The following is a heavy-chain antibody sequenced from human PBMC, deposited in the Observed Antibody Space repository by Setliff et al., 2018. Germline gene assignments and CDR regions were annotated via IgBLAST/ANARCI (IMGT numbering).Heavy chain of an antibody. V-gene: IGHV4-4*07. Sequence: PSETLSLTCSVSSGSMRNYYWIWIRQPAGEGLEWIGRIYTSGSTNYNPSLQRRVTISLEMSKNQFSLTLSSVTAADTAVYSCARARPATIAGVVPGVADFGIDVWGQGTTVTVSS. CDR3: ARARPATIAGVVPGVADFGIDV. CDR2: IYTSGST. J-gene: IGHJ6*02. D-gene: IGHD2-2*01. CDR1: SGSMRNYY.